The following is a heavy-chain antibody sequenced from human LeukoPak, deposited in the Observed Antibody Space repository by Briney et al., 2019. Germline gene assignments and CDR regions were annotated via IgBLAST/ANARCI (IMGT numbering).Heavy chain of an antibody. CDR3: ARVVDDFWSGSN. Sequence: GGSLRLSCAASGFTFSSYSMNWVRQAPGKGLEWVSSISSSSSYIYYADSVKGRFTISRDNAKNSLYLQMDSLRAEDTAVYYCARVVDDFWSGSNWGQGTLVTVSS. J-gene: IGHJ4*02. CDR1: GFTFSSYS. V-gene: IGHV3-21*01. CDR2: ISSSSSYI. D-gene: IGHD3-3*01.